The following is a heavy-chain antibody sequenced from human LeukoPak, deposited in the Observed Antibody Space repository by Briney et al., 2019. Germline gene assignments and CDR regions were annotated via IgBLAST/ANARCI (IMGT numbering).Heavy chain of an antibody. CDR3: ARGGIRYFDWLSENIFDY. J-gene: IGHJ4*02. D-gene: IGHD3-9*01. CDR2: IFYSGIT. Sequence: NPSETLSLTCTVSGDSITSYFWSWVRQPPGKGLEWVGYIFYSGITNYNPSLKSRVTISVDTSKNQFSLKLSSVTAADTAVYYCARGGIRYFDWLSENIFDYWGQGTLVTVSS. CDR1: GDSITSYF. V-gene: IGHV4-59*01.